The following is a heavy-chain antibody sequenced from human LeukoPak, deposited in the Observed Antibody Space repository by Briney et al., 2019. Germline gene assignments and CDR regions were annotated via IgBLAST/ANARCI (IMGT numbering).Heavy chain of an antibody. CDR1: GYTSTSYG. CDR3: ARDLRHSGSYYTDLFDY. Sequence: ASVKVSCKASGYTSTSYGISWVRQAPGQGLEWMGWISAYNGNTNYAQKLQGRVTMTTDTSTYTAYMELRSLRSDDTAVYYCARDLRHSGSYYTDLFDYWGQGTLVTVSS. J-gene: IGHJ4*02. V-gene: IGHV1-18*01. CDR2: ISAYNGNT. D-gene: IGHD1-26*01.